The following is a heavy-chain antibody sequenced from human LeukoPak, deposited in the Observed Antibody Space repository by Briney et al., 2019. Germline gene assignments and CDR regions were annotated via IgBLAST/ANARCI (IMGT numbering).Heavy chain of an antibody. J-gene: IGHJ4*02. Sequence: GASVKVSCKASGYTFTTYGISWVRQAPGQGLEWVGWISTYSGKTNYAQKVQGRVTMTRDTSTSTVYMELSSLRSEDTAVYYCARAVGANYYDSSGCFDYWGQGTLVTVSS. V-gene: IGHV1-18*04. CDR3: ARAVGANYYDSSGCFDY. D-gene: IGHD3-22*01. CDR1: GYTFTTYG. CDR2: ISTYSGKT.